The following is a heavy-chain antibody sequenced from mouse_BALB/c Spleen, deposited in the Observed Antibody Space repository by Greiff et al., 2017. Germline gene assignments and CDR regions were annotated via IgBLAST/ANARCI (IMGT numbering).Heavy chain of an antibody. CDR1: GYSITSGYY. J-gene: IGHJ2*01. V-gene: IGHV3-6*02. CDR3: ARVHRYDGFDY. CDR2: ISYDGSN. Sequence: EVKLVESGPGLVKPSQSLSLTCSVTGYSITSGYYWNWIRQFPGNKLEWMGYISYDGSNNYNPSLKNRISITRDTSKNQFFLKLNSVTTEDTATYYCARVHRYDGFDYWGQGTTLTVSS. D-gene: IGHD2-14*01.